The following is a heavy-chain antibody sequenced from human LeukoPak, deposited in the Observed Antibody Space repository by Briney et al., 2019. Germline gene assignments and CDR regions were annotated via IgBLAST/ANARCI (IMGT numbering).Heavy chain of an antibody. Sequence: PGGSLRLSCTASGFTCGDSGMSWFRQAPGKGLEWVGFIRSKAYGGAVEYAASVKGRFTISRDDSKSIAYLLMNSLKTEDTAVYYCSRAPYYDFWCDYWGQGTLVTVSS. D-gene: IGHD3-3*01. CDR1: GFTCGDSG. V-gene: IGHV3-49*03. J-gene: IGHJ4*02. CDR3: SRAPYYDFWCDY. CDR2: IRSKAYGGAV.